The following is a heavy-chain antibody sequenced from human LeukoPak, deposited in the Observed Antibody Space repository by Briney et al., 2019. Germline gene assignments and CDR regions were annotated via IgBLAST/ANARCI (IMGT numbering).Heavy chain of an antibody. CDR1: GGSISSYY. Sequence: TSETLSLTCTVSGGSISSYYWSWLRQPPGKGLEWIGYIYYSGSTNYNPSLKSRVTISVDTSKNQFSLKLSSVTAADTAVYYCARGDWSGYYSYFDYWGQGTLVTVSS. D-gene: IGHD3-3*01. CDR3: ARGDWSGYYSYFDY. J-gene: IGHJ4*02. V-gene: IGHV4-59*01. CDR2: IYYSGST.